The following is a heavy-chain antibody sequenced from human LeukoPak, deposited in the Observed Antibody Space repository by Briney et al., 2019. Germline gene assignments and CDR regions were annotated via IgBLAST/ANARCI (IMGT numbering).Heavy chain of an antibody. CDR3: ARVVQGAIGSPYYGMDV. Sequence: ASVKVSCKASGCTSTVTGYYIHWVRQAPGQGLEWMGWMSPNSDATNYAQKFQGRVTMTRDTSISTAYMDLSRLRSDDTAVYYCARVVQGAIGSPYYGMDVWGQGTTVTVSS. CDR1: GCTSTVTGYY. CDR2: MSPNSDAT. V-gene: IGHV1-2*02. J-gene: IGHJ6*02. D-gene: IGHD2-2*01.